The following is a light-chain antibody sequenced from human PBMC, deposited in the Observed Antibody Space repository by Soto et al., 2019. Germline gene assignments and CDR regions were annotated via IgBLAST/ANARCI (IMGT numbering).Light chain of an antibody. Sequence: DIQLTQSPSFLSASVGDRVTITCRASQGINIFLARYQQKPGKAPKLLIYAASSLQSGVPSRFSGSGSETDFTLTISSLQPEDFATYSCQQSYSTTWTFGQGAKVDI. CDR2: AAS. V-gene: IGKV1-39*01. J-gene: IGKJ1*01. CDR1: QGINIF. CDR3: QQSYSTTWT.